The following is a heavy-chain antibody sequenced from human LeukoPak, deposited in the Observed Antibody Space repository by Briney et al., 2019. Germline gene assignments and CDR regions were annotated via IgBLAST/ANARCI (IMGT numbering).Heavy chain of an antibody. CDR2: MSGSGGST. CDR3: AKKSPDSSGNPAYD. V-gene: IGHV3-23*01. Sequence: GSLRLSCAASGFTFSTYAMSWVRQAPGRGLEWVSVMSGSGGSTYYADSVKGRFTISRDNSKNTLYLQMNSLRAEDTAVYYCAKKSPDSSGNPAYDWGQGTLVTVSS. D-gene: IGHD4-23*01. CDR1: GFTFSTYA. J-gene: IGHJ4*02.